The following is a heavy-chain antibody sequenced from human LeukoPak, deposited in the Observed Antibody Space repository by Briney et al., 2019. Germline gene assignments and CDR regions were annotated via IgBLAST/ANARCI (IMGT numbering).Heavy chain of an antibody. J-gene: IGHJ3*02. CDR3: ARKMKTGDRVGTFDI. CDR1: GVTFSSHN. D-gene: IGHD1-1*01. CDR2: ICIDGSDI. Sequence: GGSLRLSCAASGVTFSSHNMNWVREAPMKGLEWGSSICIDGSDIYYADSVQGRCTISRENAKNSLYLQVNSLTAEETAVSYCARKMKTGDRVGTFDIWGQGTMVTVSS. V-gene: IGHV3-21*01.